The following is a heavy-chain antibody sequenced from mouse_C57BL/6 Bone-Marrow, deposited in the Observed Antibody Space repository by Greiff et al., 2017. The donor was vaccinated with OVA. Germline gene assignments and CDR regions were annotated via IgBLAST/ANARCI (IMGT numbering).Heavy chain of an antibody. Sequence: VQLQQSGPGLVQPSQSLSITCTVSGFSLTSYGVHWVRQSPGKGLEWLGVIWSGGSTDYNAAFISRLSISKDNSKSQVFFKMNSLQADDTAIYYCAQGYYGSTFYDMDYWGQGTSVTVSS. J-gene: IGHJ4*01. CDR2: IWSGGST. CDR1: GFSLTSYG. CDR3: AQGYYGSTFYDMDY. V-gene: IGHV2-2*01. D-gene: IGHD1-1*01.